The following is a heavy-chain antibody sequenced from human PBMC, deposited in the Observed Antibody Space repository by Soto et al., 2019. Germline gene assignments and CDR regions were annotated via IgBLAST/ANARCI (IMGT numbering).Heavy chain of an antibody. CDR1: GDSIGANGYY. CDR3: ATWGSYRRDFDF. D-gene: IGHD3-16*02. Sequence: QVQLQQSGPELVRPSQTLSLTCTVSGDSIGANGYYWSWIRQHPGKSLEWIGYIYYTGRTYYNPSLTTRISITTDASKNQLSRKLSPVPAAATAVGYCATWGSYRRDFDFWGQGTLVTVSS. J-gene: IGHJ4*02. V-gene: IGHV4-31*03. CDR2: IYYTGRT.